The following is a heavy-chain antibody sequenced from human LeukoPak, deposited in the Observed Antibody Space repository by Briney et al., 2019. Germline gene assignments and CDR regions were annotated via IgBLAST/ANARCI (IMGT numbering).Heavy chain of an antibody. CDR3: ARSKAHLSTSWYGTWFDP. V-gene: IGHV1-2*04. CDR1: GYTFTGYY. J-gene: IGHJ5*02. D-gene: IGHD2-2*01. CDR2: INPNSGGT. Sequence: ASVKVSCKASGYTFTGYYMHWVRQAPGQGLEWMGWINPNSGGTNYAQKFQGWVTMTRDTSISTAYMELSRLRSDDTAVYYCARSKAHLSTSWYGTWFDPWGQGTLVTVSS.